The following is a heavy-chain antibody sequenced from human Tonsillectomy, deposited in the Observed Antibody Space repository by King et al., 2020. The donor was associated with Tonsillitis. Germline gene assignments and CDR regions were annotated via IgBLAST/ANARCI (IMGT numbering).Heavy chain of an antibody. CDR3: ARHLDSSGYFYYYYYMDV. CDR1: GGSISSSSYY. D-gene: IGHD3-22*01. CDR2: IYYSGST. Sequence: QLQESGPGLVKPSETLSLTCTVSGGSISSSSYYWGWIRQPPGEGLEWIGSIYYSGSTYYNPSLKSRVTISVDTSKNQFSLKLSSVTAADTAVYYCARHLDSSGYFYYYYYMDVWGKGTTVTVSS. J-gene: IGHJ6*03. V-gene: IGHV4-39*01.